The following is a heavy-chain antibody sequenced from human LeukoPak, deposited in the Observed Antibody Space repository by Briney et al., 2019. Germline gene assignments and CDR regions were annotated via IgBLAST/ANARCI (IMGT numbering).Heavy chain of an antibody. CDR3: AKSVPSYDIPTDY. D-gene: IGHD3-9*01. J-gene: IGHJ4*02. Sequence: GGSLRLSCAASGFTFGSSWMIWVRQAPGKGLEWVAVISYDGSNKYYADSVKGRFTISRDNSKNTLYLQMNSLRAEDTAVYYCAKSVPSYDIPTDYWGQGTLVTVSS. CDR1: GFTFGSSW. CDR2: ISYDGSNK. V-gene: IGHV3-30*18.